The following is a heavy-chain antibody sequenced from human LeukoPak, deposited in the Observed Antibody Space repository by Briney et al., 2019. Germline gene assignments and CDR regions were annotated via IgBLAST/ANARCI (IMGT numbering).Heavy chain of an antibody. D-gene: IGHD5-18*01. CDR1: GFTFSSYS. CDR3: ARGGYSYGYDY. Sequence: GGSLRLSCAASGFTFSSYSVNWVRQAPGQGLEWVSSISSSSSYIYYADSVKGRFTISRDNAKNSLYLQMNSLRAEDTAVYYCARGGYSYGYDYWGQGTLVTVSS. J-gene: IGHJ4*02. V-gene: IGHV3-21*01. CDR2: ISSSSSYI.